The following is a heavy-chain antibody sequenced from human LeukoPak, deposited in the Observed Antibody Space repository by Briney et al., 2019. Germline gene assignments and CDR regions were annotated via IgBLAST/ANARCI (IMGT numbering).Heavy chain of an antibody. D-gene: IGHD3-3*01. V-gene: IGHV1-8*03. CDR1: GYTFTSYD. Sequence: ASVKFSCKASGYTFTSYDINWVRQATGQGLEWIGWMNPNSGNTGYAQKFQGRVTITRNTSISTAYMELSSLRSEDTAVYYCARGPIPRYGFWSGFRYAFDIWGQGTMVTVSS. CDR2: MNPNSGNT. CDR3: ARGPIPRYGFWSGFRYAFDI. J-gene: IGHJ3*02.